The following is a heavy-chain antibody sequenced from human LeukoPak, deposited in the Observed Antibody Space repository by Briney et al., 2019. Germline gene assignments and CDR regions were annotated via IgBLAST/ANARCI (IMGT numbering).Heavy chain of an antibody. Sequence: ASVKVSCKASGYTFTNYFMHWVGQPLGQGLNGMGIINPRGGSTGYAQKFQGRITMTTDMSTRTVYMELSSLESEDTAVYYCARRDCVGDCYSNWFDPWGQGTLVTVSS. V-gene: IGHV1-46*01. J-gene: IGHJ5*02. CDR3: ARRDCVGDCYSNWFDP. D-gene: IGHD2-21*02. CDR1: GYTFTNYF. CDR2: INPRGGST.